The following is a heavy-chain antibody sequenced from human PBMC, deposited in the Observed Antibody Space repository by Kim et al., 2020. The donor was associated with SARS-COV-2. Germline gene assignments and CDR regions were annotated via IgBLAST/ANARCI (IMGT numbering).Heavy chain of an antibody. D-gene: IGHD6-19*01. CDR3: AEISSGSSGWFEYFQH. CDR1: GFTFNIYA. Sequence: GGSLRLSCAASGFTFNIYAMSWVRQAPGKGLEWVSGIRGSGESTTYADSVKGRFTISRDNSKNTLYLQMDRLRVDDTALYYCAEISSGSSGWFEYFQHWGPGTPVTVS. J-gene: IGHJ1*01. CDR2: IRGSGEST. V-gene: IGHV3-23*01.